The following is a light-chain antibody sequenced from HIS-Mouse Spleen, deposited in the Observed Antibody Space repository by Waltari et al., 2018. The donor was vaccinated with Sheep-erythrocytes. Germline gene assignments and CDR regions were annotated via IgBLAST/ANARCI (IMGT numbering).Light chain of an antibody. Sequence: DIQMTQSPSTLSASVGDRVTITCRASQSISGWLAWYQQKPGKAPKLLIYKASSLESGVPSRFSGSGSGTEFTLTISSLQPDDFATYYCQQYNSYSPVYTFGQGTKLEIK. CDR2: KAS. V-gene: IGKV1-5*03. J-gene: IGKJ2*01. CDR3: QQYNSYSPVYT. CDR1: QSISGW.